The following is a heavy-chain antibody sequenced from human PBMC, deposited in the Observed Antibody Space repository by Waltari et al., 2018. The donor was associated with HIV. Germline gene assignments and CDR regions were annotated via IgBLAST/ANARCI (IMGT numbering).Heavy chain of an antibody. Sequence: QVQLVESGGGVVQPGGSLRLSCAASGFTFSDYGMHWVRQAPGRGLEWLTFIRSDESNKYHADSVKGRFTISRDNSKHTLYLQMHSLRSEDTATYYCARDARRGDYYYRNDYYNHYFFGMDVWGQGP. CDR1: GFTFSDYG. CDR2: IRSDESNK. CDR3: ARDARRGDYYYRNDYYNHYFFGMDV. V-gene: IGHV3-30*02. D-gene: IGHD3-22*01. J-gene: IGHJ6*02.